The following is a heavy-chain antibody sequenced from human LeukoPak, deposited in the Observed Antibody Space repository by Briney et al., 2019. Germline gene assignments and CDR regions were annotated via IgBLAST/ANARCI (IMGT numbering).Heavy chain of an antibody. CDR2: IYYTGST. J-gene: IGHJ4*02. Sequence: PSETLSLTCAVSGGSISSGGYSWSWIRQPPGKGLEWIGSIYYTGSTYYNPSLKSRVTISVDTSKNQFSLKLSSVTAADTAVYYCARFGGYYGSDYWGQGTLVTVSS. CDR1: GGSISSGGYS. D-gene: IGHD1-26*01. V-gene: IGHV4-30-2*03. CDR3: ARFGGYYGSDY.